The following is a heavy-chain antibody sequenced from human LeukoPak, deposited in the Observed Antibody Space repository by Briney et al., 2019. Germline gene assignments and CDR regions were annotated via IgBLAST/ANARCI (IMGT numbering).Heavy chain of an antibody. CDR1: GFTFSSYW. CDR3: ARGQTYFDY. V-gene: IGHV3-30*02. CDR2: IRYDGSDK. J-gene: IGHJ4*02. Sequence: GGSLRLSCAASGFTFSSYWMSWVRQAPGKGLEWVAFIRYDGSDKYYGDSVKGRFTISRDKSKNTLYLQMHSLRAEDTAVYYCARGQTYFDYWGQGTLVTVSS.